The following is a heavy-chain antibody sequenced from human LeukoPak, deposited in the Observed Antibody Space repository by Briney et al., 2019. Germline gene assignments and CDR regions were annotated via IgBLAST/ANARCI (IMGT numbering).Heavy chain of an antibody. V-gene: IGHV1-24*01. J-gene: IGHJ4*02. CDR3: ARDHWDIVVVPAAINLFDY. D-gene: IGHD2-2*01. CDR1: GCTLAELS. CDR2: FDPEDGET. Sequence: GASVKVSCKVSGCTLAELSIHWVRQAPGKGLEWMGGFDPEDGETVYAQKFQGRVTMTTDTSTSTAYMELRSLRSDDTAVYYCARDHWDIVVVPAAINLFDYWGQGTLVTVSS.